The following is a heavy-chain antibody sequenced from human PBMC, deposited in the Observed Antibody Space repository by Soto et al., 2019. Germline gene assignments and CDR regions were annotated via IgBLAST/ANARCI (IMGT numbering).Heavy chain of an antibody. J-gene: IGHJ4*02. CDR1: GFIFNNYE. CDR2: IGSRGDSK. V-gene: IGHV3-48*03. CDR3: ARDGPIPVDY. D-gene: IGHD2-2*02. Sequence: EVQLVESGGGLVQPGGSLRLSCAASGFIFNNYEMNWVRQAPGKGLEWVSYIGSRGDSKYYADSVRGRFTISRDNAKNLLYLQMNSLRVDDTAVYFCARDGPIPVDYWGQETLVTVSS.